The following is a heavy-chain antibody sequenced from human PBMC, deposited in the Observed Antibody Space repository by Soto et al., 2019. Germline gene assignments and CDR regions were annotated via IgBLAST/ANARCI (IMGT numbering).Heavy chain of an antibody. D-gene: IGHD1-1*01. CDR2: ISYDGSDK. V-gene: IGHV3-30*18. CDR3: ANWVGRRTTNFFSGTFDF. J-gene: IGHJ4*02. CDR1: GLSFSNSG. Sequence: QVQLVESGGGVVQPGRSLRLSCAASGLSFSNSGMHWVRQAPGKGLEWVAVISYDGSDKYYADSVKGRFTISRDNSKKTRDLQMYSLRNEHTAVYYSANWVGRRTTNFFSGTFDFWGQGTLVTVSS.